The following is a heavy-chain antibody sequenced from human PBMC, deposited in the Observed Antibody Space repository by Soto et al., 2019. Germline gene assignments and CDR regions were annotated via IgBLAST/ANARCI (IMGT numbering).Heavy chain of an antibody. D-gene: IGHD1-26*01. CDR2: IDPSDSYT. Sequence: GESLKISCKGSGYSFTSYCISWVRQMPGKGLEWMGRIDPSDSYTNYSPSFQGHVTISADKSISTAYLQWSSLKASDTAMYYCARPFSGGATNFDYWGQGTLVTVSS. V-gene: IGHV5-10-1*01. CDR3: ARPFSGGATNFDY. CDR1: GYSFTSYC. J-gene: IGHJ4*02.